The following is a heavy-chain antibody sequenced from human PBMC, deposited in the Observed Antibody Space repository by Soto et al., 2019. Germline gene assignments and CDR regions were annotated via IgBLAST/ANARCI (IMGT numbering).Heavy chain of an antibody. V-gene: IGHV4-34*01. Sequence: QVQLQQWGAGLLKPSETLSLTCAVYGGSFSGYYWSWIRQPPGKGLEWIGEINHSGSTNYNLSLKSRVTISVDTSKNQFSLKLSSVTAADTAVYYCASSRYSSGWYVGWGQGTLVTVSS. D-gene: IGHD6-19*01. CDR1: GGSFSGYY. J-gene: IGHJ4*02. CDR3: ASSRYSSGWYVG. CDR2: INHSGST.